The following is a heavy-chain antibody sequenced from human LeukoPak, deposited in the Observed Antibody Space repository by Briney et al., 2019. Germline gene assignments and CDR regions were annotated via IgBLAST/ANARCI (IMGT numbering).Heavy chain of an antibody. CDR2: IGTSGGDI. CDR3: ANMVRGVIIWFDP. CDR1: GFTFSNYV. Sequence: GGSLRLSCAASGFTFSNYVMIWVRQAPGKGLEWVSIIGTSGGDIHYADSVKGRFSISRDNSKNTLSLQMNSLRVDDTAVYYCANMVRGVIIWFDPWGQGTLVTVSS. D-gene: IGHD3-10*01. V-gene: IGHV3-23*01. J-gene: IGHJ5*02.